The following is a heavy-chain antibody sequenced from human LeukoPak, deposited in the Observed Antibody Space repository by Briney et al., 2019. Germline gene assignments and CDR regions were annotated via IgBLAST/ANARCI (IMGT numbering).Heavy chain of an antibody. D-gene: IGHD3-10*01. CDR1: GYTFTSYY. Sequence: ASVKVSCKASGYTFTSYYMHWVRQAAGQGLEWMGIINPSGGSTSYAQKLQGRVTMTRDPSTSQVYMELTSLRSEDTAVYYCARGNMVRAFFYYYGMDVWGQGTTVTVSS. CDR3: ARGNMVRAFFYYYGMDV. J-gene: IGHJ6*02. V-gene: IGHV1-46*01. CDR2: INPSGGST.